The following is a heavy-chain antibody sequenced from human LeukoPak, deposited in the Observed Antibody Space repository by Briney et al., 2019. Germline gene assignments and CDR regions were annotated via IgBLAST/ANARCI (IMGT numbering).Heavy chain of an antibody. CDR2: ISGSGGST. CDR3: AKAGVGYYYDSSGPWGIY. V-gene: IGHV3-23*01. CDR1: VFTFDEYA. D-gene: IGHD3-22*01. J-gene: IGHJ4*02. Sequence: GGSLTLSCAVSVFTFDEYAMSWVRRAPGGGLEWVSSISGSGGSTYYADSVKGRFTISRDNSKNTLYLQMNSLRAEDTAVYYCAKAGVGYYYDSSGPWGIYWGQGTLVTVSS.